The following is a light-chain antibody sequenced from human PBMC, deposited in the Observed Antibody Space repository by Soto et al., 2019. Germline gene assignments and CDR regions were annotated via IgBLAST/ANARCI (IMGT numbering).Light chain of an antibody. CDR3: QQYGYSPIP. CDR1: QIPXSSH. Sequence: VLTESRGTLSLSPGERATLYRRASQIPXSSHSALYHHKTGQAPKILXDASSSRATGSPDRFSGGGSGTDFTLPISRLEPEYLAVYYCQQYGYSPIPFGQGTRREI. J-gene: IGKJ5*01. CDR2: ASS. V-gene: IGKV3-20*01.